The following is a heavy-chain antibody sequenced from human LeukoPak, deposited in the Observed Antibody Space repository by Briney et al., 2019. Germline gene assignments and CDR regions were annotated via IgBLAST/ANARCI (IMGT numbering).Heavy chain of an antibody. CDR1: GFTFDDYG. CDR2: INWNGGST. J-gene: IGHJ4*02. CDR3: TTSPFRYCSGGSCYSVDY. D-gene: IGHD2-15*01. Sequence: GGSLRLSCAASGFTFDDYGMSWVRQAPGQGLEWVAGINWNGGSTVYADSVKGRFTISRDNAKNSLYLQMNSLRAEDTAVYYCTTSPFRYCSGGSCYSVDYWGQGTLVTVSS. V-gene: IGHV3-20*04.